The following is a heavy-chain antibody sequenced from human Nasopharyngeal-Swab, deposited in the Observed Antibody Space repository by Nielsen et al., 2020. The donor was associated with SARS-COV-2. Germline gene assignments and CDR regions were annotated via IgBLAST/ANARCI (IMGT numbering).Heavy chain of an antibody. D-gene: IGHD3-16*02. CDR1: GFTFDDYA. CDR2: ISWNSGSI. Sequence: GGSLRLSCAASGFTFDDYAMHWVRQAPGQGLEWVSGISWNSGSIGYADSVKGRFTISRDNAKNSLYLQMNSLRAEDTAVYYCARVSPDREYDYVWGSYRYPFDYWGQGTLVTVSS. V-gene: IGHV3-9*01. CDR3: ARVSPDREYDYVWGSYRYPFDY. J-gene: IGHJ4*02.